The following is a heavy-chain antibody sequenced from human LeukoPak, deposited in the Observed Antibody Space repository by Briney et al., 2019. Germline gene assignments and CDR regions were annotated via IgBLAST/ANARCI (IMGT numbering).Heavy chain of an antibody. CDR1: GASINSGYYH. CDR3: ARLPGGGYYDSSGYSN. CDR2: AFYSGST. J-gene: IGHJ4*02. V-gene: IGHV4-39*07. D-gene: IGHD3-22*01. Sequence: SETLSLTCSVSGASINSGYYHWGWIRQSPGKGLEWIGSAFYSGSTYYNPSLKSRVTISVDTSKNQFSLKLSSVTAADTAVYYCARLPGGGYYDSSGYSNWGQGTLVTVSS.